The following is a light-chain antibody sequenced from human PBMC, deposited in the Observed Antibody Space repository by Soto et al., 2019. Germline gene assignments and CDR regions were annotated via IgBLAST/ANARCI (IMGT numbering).Light chain of an antibody. CDR2: DAS. Sequence: DIHITHSPFTLSSSFVDTVTVTCRASQSVSGWLAWYQQKPGEAPKLLIYDASALPRGVPSRFSGSGSGTKFTLTIASLQTDDFATYHCQQYNTYLTFGQGTRLEIK. J-gene: IGKJ5*01. CDR1: QSVSGW. V-gene: IGKV1-5*01. CDR3: QQYNTYLT.